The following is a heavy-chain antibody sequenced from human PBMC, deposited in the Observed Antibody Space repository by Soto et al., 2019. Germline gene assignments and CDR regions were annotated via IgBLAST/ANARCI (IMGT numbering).Heavy chain of an antibody. CDR3: ARIIGRSPIWTSSYSGMDV. Sequence: PSETLSLTCTVSGGSISSGGYYWSWIRQHPGKGLEWIGYISYSGGPYYNPSLKSRITISLDTSKNQFSLNLSSVTAADTAVYYCARIIGRSPIWTSSYSGMDVRAQGTTLTVSS. CDR2: ISYSGGP. CDR1: GGSISSGGYY. V-gene: IGHV4-31*03. J-gene: IGHJ6*02. D-gene: IGHD3-3*01.